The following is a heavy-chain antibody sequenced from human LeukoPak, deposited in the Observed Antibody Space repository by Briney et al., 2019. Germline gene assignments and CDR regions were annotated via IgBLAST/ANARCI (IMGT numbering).Heavy chain of an antibody. CDR1: GSTLTKIS. V-gene: IGHV1-24*01. D-gene: IGHD2-8*01. Sequence: ASVNFSCTVSGSTLTKISIDWVRQAPGKGLEWMGSLSPRDGETSHAQKLQVRFNMTADPSTDTAYLETIGSDSWDSAVCCCGKGAKVYDYWGQGNLGIVSS. CDR2: LSPRDGET. CDR3: GKGAKVYDY. J-gene: IGHJ4*02.